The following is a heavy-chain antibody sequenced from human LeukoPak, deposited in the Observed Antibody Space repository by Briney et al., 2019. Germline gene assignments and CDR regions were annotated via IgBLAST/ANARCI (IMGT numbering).Heavy chain of an antibody. CDR2: IYYSGST. D-gene: IGHD2-2*01. V-gene: IGHV4-30-4*08. J-gene: IGHJ6*03. CDR3: ARAPSTNYYYYYMDV. Sequence: SETLSLTCTVSGGSINTDDYFWTWIRQPPGKGLEWIGYIYYSGSTYYTPSLKSRLTISVDTSKNHFSLKLRSVTAADTAVYYCARAPSTNYYYYYMDVWGKGTTVTVSS. CDR1: GGSINTDDYF.